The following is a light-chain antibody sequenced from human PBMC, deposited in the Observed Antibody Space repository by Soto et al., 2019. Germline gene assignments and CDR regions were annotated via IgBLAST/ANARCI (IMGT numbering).Light chain of an antibody. CDR3: QQSYSTPRFT. Sequence: DIQMTQSPSSLSASVGDRVTITCRASQSISSYLNWYQQKPGKAPKLLIYAASSLQSGVPSRFSGSGSATDFTLTISSLQPEDFATYYCQQSYSTPRFTFGPGTKVDI. V-gene: IGKV1-39*01. CDR2: AAS. J-gene: IGKJ3*01. CDR1: QSISSY.